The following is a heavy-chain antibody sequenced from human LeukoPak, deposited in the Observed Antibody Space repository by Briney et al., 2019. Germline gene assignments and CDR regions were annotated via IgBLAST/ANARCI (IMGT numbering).Heavy chain of an antibody. D-gene: IGHD3-22*01. J-gene: IGHJ4*02. CDR1: GFIFSSYA. Sequence: QTGGSLRLSCAASGFIFSSYAMHWVRQAPGKGLEWVAVISYDGSNKYYADSVKGRFTISRVNSKNTLYLQMNSLRAEDTAVYYCAKDLKLRVTMIVVVPPYYFDYWGQGTLVTVSS. CDR3: AKDLKLRVTMIVVVPPYYFDY. V-gene: IGHV3-30*04. CDR2: ISYDGSNK.